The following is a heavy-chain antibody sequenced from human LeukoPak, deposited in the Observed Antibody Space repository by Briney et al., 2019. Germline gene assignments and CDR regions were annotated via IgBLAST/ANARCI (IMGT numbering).Heavy chain of an antibody. Sequence: ASVKVSCKASGYTFTSYDINWVRQATGQGLEWMGWMNPNSGNTGYAQKFQGRVTMTRDTSISTAYMELSSLRSDDTAVYYCARKIVGATTAGGLLDYWGQGTLVTVSS. J-gene: IGHJ4*02. CDR1: GYTFTSYD. CDR2: MNPNSGNT. D-gene: IGHD1-26*01. V-gene: IGHV1-8*01. CDR3: ARKIVGATTAGGLLDY.